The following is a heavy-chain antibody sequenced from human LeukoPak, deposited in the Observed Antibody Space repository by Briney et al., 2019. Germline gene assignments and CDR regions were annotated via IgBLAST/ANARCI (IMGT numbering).Heavy chain of an antibody. Sequence: GGSLRLSCAASGFTFSSYSMNWVRQAPGKGLDWVASISSSGSYKYYSDSVEGRFSISRDNAKDSLFLQMDSLRVEDTAVYFCARGLWNGDTYANGPLGHWGQETLVTVSS. J-gene: IGHJ4*02. CDR2: ISSSGSYK. CDR3: ARGLWNGDTYANGPLGH. V-gene: IGHV3-21*01. CDR1: GFTFSSYS. D-gene: IGHD5-18*01.